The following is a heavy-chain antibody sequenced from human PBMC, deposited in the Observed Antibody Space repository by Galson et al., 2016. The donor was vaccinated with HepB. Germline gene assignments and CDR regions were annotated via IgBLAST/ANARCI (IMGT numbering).Heavy chain of an antibody. CDR3: ASQLVMHKWDFWSSYYRVHGMDV. D-gene: IGHD3-3*01. CDR2: ISADNGNT. V-gene: IGHV1-18*01. J-gene: IGHJ6*02. CDR1: GHTFNNSG. Sequence: SVKVSCKASGHTFNNSGVSWVRQAPGQGLEWMGWISADNGNTNYAQKFQGRVTMTTDTSTSIAYMELRSLRSDDTAIYYCASQLVMHKWDFWSSYYRVHGMDVWGQGTTVTVSS.